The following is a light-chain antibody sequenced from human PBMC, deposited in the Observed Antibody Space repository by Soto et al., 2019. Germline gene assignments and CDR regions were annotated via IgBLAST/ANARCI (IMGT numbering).Light chain of an antibody. J-gene: IGKJ3*01. CDR3: QQYGSSSFT. CDR2: GAS. Sequence: EIVLTQSPGTLSLSPGERATLSCRASQRVSSSYLAWNQQKPGQAPRLLTYGASSRATGIPDRFSGSGSGTDFTLTISRLEPEDFAVYYCQQYGSSSFTFGPGTKVDIK. V-gene: IGKV3-20*01. CDR1: QRVSSSY.